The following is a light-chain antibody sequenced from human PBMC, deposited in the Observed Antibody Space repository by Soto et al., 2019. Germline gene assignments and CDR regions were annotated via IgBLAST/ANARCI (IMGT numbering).Light chain of an antibody. V-gene: IGKV3-15*01. J-gene: IGKJ1*01. Sequence: EIEMTQSPGTLSVSPGERATLSCRATQSVSGNLAWYQQRPGQAPRLLISGASTRATGIPARFSGSGSGTEFTLTISSLQSEDFAVYYCQQYHNWPRTFGQGTKVDIK. CDR1: QSVSGN. CDR3: QQYHNWPRT. CDR2: GAS.